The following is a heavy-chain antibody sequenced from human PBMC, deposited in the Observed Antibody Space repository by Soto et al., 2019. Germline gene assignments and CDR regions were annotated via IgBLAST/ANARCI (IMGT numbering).Heavy chain of an antibody. V-gene: IGHV3-33*01. D-gene: IGHD3-22*01. Sequence: GGSLVLSGETSVFNLSIYGIPWVRQAPGKGLEWVEIIWNDGSNEYYADSVKGRFTISRDNSKNTVYLQVSKLRAEDTAVYFCARDQTDSGGYSDSWGHGTMFTVSS. CDR2: IWNDGSNE. CDR1: VFNLSIYG. J-gene: IGHJ4*01. CDR3: ARDQTDSGGYSDS.